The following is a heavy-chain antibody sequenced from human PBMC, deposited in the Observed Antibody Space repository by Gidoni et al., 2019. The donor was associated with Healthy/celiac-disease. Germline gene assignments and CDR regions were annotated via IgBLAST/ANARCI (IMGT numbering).Heavy chain of an antibody. D-gene: IGHD3-3*01. CDR1: GGSFSGYY. J-gene: IGHJ6*02. V-gene: IGHV4-34*01. Sequence: QVQLQQWGAGLLKPSETLSLTCAVYGGSFSGYYWSWIRQPPGKGLEWIGEINHSGSTNYNPSLKSRVTISVDTSKNQFSLKLSSVTAADTAVYYCARGGRWGDFRRRYGMDVWGQGTTVTVSS. CDR2: INHSGST. CDR3: ARGGRWGDFRRRYGMDV.